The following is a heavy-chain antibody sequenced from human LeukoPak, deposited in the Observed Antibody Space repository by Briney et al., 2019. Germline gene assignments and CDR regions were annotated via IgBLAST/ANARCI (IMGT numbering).Heavy chain of an antibody. CDR2: MSIDGSSR. CDR1: GFTFSTYW. Sequence: GGSLRLSCAASGFTFSTYWMHWVRQAPGKGLVWVSRMSIDGSSRSYADSVKGRFTISRDNAKSTLYLQMNSLGAEDTAVYYCAREIREGTSPDYWGQGTLVTV. D-gene: IGHD1-26*01. V-gene: IGHV3-74*01. J-gene: IGHJ4*02. CDR3: AREIREGTSPDY.